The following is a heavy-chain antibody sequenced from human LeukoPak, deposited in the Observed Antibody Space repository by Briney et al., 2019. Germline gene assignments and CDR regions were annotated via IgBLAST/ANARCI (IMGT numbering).Heavy chain of an antibody. CDR1: GFILSQYS. V-gene: IGHV3-23*01. Sequence: GGSLRLSCAASGFILSQYSMNWVRQAPGKGLEWVSAISGSGGSTYYADSVKGRFTISRDNSKNTLYLQMNSLRAEDTAVYYCAREGPRGNSQFDYWGQGTLVTVSS. D-gene: IGHD2/OR15-2a*01. CDR3: AREGPRGNSQFDY. CDR2: ISGSGGST. J-gene: IGHJ4*02.